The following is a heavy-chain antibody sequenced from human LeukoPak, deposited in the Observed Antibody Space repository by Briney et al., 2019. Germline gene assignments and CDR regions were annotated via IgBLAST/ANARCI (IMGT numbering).Heavy chain of an antibody. CDR2: ISGSGDTT. D-gene: IGHD3-10*01. CDR1: GFTFSTYA. Sequence: PGGSLRLSCAASGFTFSTYAINWVRQAPGKGLEWVSGISGSGDTTYHADSVKGRFTISRDNAKNSLYLQMNSLRAEDTALYYCAKDSHQLWFGETAHNWFDPWGQGTLVTVSS. CDR3: AKDSHQLWFGETAHNWFDP. V-gene: IGHV3-23*01. J-gene: IGHJ5*02.